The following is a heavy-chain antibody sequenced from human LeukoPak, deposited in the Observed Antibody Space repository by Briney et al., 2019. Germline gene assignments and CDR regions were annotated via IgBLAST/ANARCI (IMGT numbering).Heavy chain of an antibody. CDR2: INHSGST. D-gene: IGHD1-7*01. Sequence: PSETLSLTCAVHGGSFSGYYWSWIRQPPGKGLEWIGEINHSGSTNYNPSLKSRVTISVDTSKNQFSLKLSSVTAADTAVYHCARDNWNYGSSMDVWSQGTTVTVSS. CDR1: GGSFSGYY. V-gene: IGHV4-34*01. CDR3: ARDNWNYGSSMDV. J-gene: IGHJ6*02.